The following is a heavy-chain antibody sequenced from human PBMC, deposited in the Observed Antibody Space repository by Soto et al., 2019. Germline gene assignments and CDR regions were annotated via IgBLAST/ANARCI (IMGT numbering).Heavy chain of an antibody. CDR2: ISYDGSNK. J-gene: IGHJ2*01. CDR1: GFTFSSYA. CDR3: ARPLWRDDYNWGYFDL. V-gene: IGHV3-30-3*01. Sequence: QVQLVESGGGVVQPGRSLRLSCAASGFTFSSYAMHWVRQAPGKWLEWVAVISYDGSNKYYADSVKGRFTISRDNSKNTLYMQMDSLRLEDTAVYYCARPLWRDDYNWGYFDLWGLGTLVIVSS. D-gene: IGHD4-4*01.